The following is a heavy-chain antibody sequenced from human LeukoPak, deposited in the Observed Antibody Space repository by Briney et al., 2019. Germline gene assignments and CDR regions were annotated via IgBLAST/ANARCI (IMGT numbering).Heavy chain of an antibody. V-gene: IGHV3-30*18. Sequence: GGSLRLSCAASGFTFSSYWMSWVRQAPGKGLEWVAVISYDGSNKYYADSVKGRFTISRDNSKNTLYLQMNSLRAEDTAVYYCAKDRAAAGTGRFDYWGQGTLVTVSS. J-gene: IGHJ4*02. CDR2: ISYDGSNK. D-gene: IGHD6-13*01. CDR3: AKDRAAAGTGRFDY. CDR1: GFTFSSYW.